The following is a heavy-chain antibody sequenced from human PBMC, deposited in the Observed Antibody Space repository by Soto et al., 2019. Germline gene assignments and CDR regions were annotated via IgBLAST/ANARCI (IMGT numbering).Heavy chain of an antibody. CDR2: INHSGST. D-gene: IGHD6-19*01. Sequence: SETLSLTCAVYGGSISGYYCSWIRQPPGKGLEWIGEINHSGSTNYNPSLKSRVTISVDTSKNQSSLKLSSVTAADTAVYDCARGARLAAGYSSGWYDYWGQGTLVTVSS. CDR3: ARGARLAAGYSSGWYDY. V-gene: IGHV4-34*01. CDR1: GGSISGYY. J-gene: IGHJ4*02.